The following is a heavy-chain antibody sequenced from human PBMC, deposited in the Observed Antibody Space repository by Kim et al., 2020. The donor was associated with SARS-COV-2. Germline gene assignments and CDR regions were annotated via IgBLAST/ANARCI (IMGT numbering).Heavy chain of an antibody. D-gene: IGHD1-26*01. CDR1: GFTFSTYW. CDR2: IKQDGGER. Sequence: GGSLRLSCAASGFTFSTYWMSWVRQAPGKGLEWVANIKQDGGERYYVDSVKGRFIISRDNAKNSLYLQMNSLRAEDTAVYYCARPSLVSGSYFDSWGQGTLVTVSS. V-gene: IGHV3-7*01. CDR3: ARPSLVSGSYFDS. J-gene: IGHJ4*02.